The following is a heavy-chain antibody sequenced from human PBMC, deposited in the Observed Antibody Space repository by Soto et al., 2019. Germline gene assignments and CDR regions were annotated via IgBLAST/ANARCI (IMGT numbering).Heavy chain of an antibody. CDR1: GYSFRTYG. CDR2: ISAYIGNT. CDR3: ARDPGTYSGSYRY. Sequence: QVQLVQSGAEVKKPGASVKVSCEASGYSFRTYGISWVRQAPGQGLEWMGWISAYIGNTKYAQKFQGRVTMTTDTSTGTAYMDLRSLRSDDTAVYYCARDPGTYSGSYRYWGQGTLVTVSS. D-gene: IGHD1-26*01. V-gene: IGHV1-18*04. J-gene: IGHJ4*02.